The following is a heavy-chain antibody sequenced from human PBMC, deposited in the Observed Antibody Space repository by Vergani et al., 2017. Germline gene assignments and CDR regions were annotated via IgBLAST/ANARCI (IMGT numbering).Heavy chain of an antibody. D-gene: IGHD2-2*01. CDR2: IKQEGSEK. CDR1: GFTFSSYW. CDR3: ARDKSGIVVVPAAMGWFDP. J-gene: IGHJ5*02. V-gene: IGHV3-7*01. Sequence: EVQLVESGGDLVQPGGSLRLSCAASGFTFSSYWMSWVRQAPGKGLEWVANIKQEGSEKYYVDSVKGRFTISRDNAKNSLYLQMNSLRAEDTAVYYCARDKSGIVVVPAAMGWFDPWGQGTLVTVSS.